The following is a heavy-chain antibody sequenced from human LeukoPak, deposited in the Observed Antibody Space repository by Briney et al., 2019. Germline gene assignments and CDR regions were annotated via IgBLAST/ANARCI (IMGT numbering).Heavy chain of an antibody. V-gene: IGHV4-59*08. Sequence: SETLSLTCTVSGDSISSYYWSWIRQPPGKGLEWIGYIYYSGSTNYSPSLKSRVTISVDTSKNQFSLKLTSVTAADTAVYYCARQSTYYDSSGYYGRDKRFDYWGQGTLVTVSS. CDR3: ARQSTYYDSSGYYGRDKRFDY. D-gene: IGHD3-22*01. CDR1: GDSISSYY. J-gene: IGHJ4*02. CDR2: IYYSGST.